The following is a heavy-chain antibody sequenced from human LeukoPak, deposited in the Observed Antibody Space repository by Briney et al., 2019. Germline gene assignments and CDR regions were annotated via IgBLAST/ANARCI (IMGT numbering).Heavy chain of an antibody. CDR1: GFTFSSYA. Sequence: GGSLRLSCAASGFTFSSYAMSWVRQAPGKGLEWVSAISGSGGSTYYADSVKGRFTISRDNSKNTLYLQMNSLRAEDTAVYYCAKDRARGSYYGGSFDYWGQGTLVTVSS. CDR2: ISGSGGST. V-gene: IGHV3-23*01. J-gene: IGHJ4*02. CDR3: AKDRARGSYYGGSFDY. D-gene: IGHD1-26*01.